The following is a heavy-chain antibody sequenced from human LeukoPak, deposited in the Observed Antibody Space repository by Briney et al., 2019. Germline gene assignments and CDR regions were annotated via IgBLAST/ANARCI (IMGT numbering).Heavy chain of an antibody. V-gene: IGHV4-34*01. CDR2: INHSGST. Sequence: NSSETLSLTCAVYGGSFSGYYWSWIRQPPGKGLEWIGGINHSGSTNYNPSLKSRVTISVDTSKNQFSLKLSSVTAADTAVYYCARSRYSYGYYFDYWGQGTLVTVSS. CDR3: ARSRYSYGYYFDY. D-gene: IGHD5-18*01. J-gene: IGHJ4*02. CDR1: GGSFSGYY.